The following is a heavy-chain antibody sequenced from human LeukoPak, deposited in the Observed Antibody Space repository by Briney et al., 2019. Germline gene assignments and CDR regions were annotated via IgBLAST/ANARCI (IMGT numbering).Heavy chain of an antibody. J-gene: IGHJ4*02. D-gene: IGHD2-21*02. CDR3: AVGGDYYFDY. V-gene: IGHV4-39*07. CDR2: IYHSGST. Sequence: SETLSLTCTVSGGSITSGSYFWTWIRQPPGKGLEWIGSIYHSGSTYYNPSLKSRVTISVDTSKNQFSLKLSSVTAADTAVYYCAVGGDYYFDYWGQGTLVTVSS. CDR1: GGSITSGSYF.